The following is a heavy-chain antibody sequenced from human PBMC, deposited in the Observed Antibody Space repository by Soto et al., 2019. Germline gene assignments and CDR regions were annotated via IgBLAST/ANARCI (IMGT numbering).Heavy chain of an antibody. D-gene: IGHD1-1*01. CDR1: GFTFSNAW. CDR2: IKSKTDGGTT. CDR3: TTGDVALNLNDADDY. J-gene: IGHJ4*02. Sequence: EVQLVESGGGLVKPGGSLRLSCAASGFTFSNAWMNWGRQAPGKGLEWVGRIKSKTDGGTTDYAAPVKGRFTISRDDSKNPLYLQMNSLKPEDTAVYYCTTGDVALNLNDADDYWGQGTLVTVSS. V-gene: IGHV3-15*07.